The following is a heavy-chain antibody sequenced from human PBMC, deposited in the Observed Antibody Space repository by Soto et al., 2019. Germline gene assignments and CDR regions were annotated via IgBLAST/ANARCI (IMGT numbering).Heavy chain of an antibody. J-gene: IGHJ4*02. Sequence: QVHLVQSGAEVKKPGASVKVSCKGSGYDFTTYGITWVRQAPGQGLEWMAWISAHHGNTDYAQKPQGRVTVTRDTSTSTAYMELRSLRSDDTAVYYCARGRYGDYWGQGALVTVSS. D-gene: IGHD1-1*01. CDR3: ARGRYGDY. CDR1: GYDFTTYG. V-gene: IGHV1-18*01. CDR2: ISAHHGNT.